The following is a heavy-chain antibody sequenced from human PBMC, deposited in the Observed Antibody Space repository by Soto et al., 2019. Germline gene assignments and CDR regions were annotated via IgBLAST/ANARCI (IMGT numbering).Heavy chain of an antibody. CDR1: GFTFSSYG. CDR3: AKGRARGYYDSSGHAEPFDY. D-gene: IGHD3-22*01. V-gene: IGHV3-30*18. CDR2: ISYDGSNK. Sequence: GGSLRLSCAASGFTFSSYGMHWVRQAPGKGLEWVAVISYDGSNKYYADSVKGRFTISRDNSKNTLYLQMNSLRAEDTAVYYCAKGRARGYYDSSGHAEPFDYWGQGTLVTVSS. J-gene: IGHJ4*02.